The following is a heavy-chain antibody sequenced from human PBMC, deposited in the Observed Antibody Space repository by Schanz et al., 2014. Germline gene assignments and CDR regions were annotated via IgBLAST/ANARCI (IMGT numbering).Heavy chain of an antibody. CDR2: ISGSGDTT. J-gene: IGHJ6*02. Sequence: EVQLLESGGGLVHPGGSLRLSCAASGLTFTNYAMTWVRQAPGKGLEWVSAISGSGDTTHNADSVKGRFTISRDNSKNTLYMQMNSLRAEDTAVYYCANVGHDSSVYYFHYGMDVWGQGTTVTVSS. CDR3: ANVGHDSSVYYFHYGMDV. D-gene: IGHD3-22*01. CDR1: GLTFTNYA. V-gene: IGHV3-23*01.